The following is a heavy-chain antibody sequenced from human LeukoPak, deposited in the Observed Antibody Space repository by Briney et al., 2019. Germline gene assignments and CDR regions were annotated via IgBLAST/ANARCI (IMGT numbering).Heavy chain of an antibody. V-gene: IGHV3-74*01. J-gene: IGHJ4*02. Sequence: PGGSLRLSCAASGFTFSSSWMYWVRQAPGEGLVWVSRINSDESITAYADSVKGRFTISRDNAKNTLYLQMNSLGAEDTAVYYCARGLVPGFLDYWGQGAPVTVSS. CDR2: INSDESIT. D-gene: IGHD4-11*01. CDR3: ARGLVPGFLDY. CDR1: GFTFSSSW.